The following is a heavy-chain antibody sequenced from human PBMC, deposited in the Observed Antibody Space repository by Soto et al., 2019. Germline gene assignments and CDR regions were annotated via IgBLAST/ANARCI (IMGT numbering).Heavy chain of an antibody. CDR2: IIPIFATA. CDR1: GGTFSRYA. J-gene: IGHJ5*02. D-gene: IGHD2-15*01. CDR3: ARGGYCSGGSCDQGWFVP. V-gene: IGHV1-69*06. Sequence: ASVKVSCKASGGTFSRYANSRVRQAPGQGLDWMGGIIPIFATANYAQKFQGRVTITAEKSTSPANMELRSLRSENTAAYHCARGGYCSGGSCDQGWFVPWGRGTLVP.